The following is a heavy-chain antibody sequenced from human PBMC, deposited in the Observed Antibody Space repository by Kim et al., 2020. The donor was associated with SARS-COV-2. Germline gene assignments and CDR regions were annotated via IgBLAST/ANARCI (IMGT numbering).Heavy chain of an antibody. CDR3: ARKRADSRGFIDS. J-gene: IGHJ4*02. V-gene: IGHV4-59*12. CDR1: GAAFDDYY. CDR2: IHYNGKN. D-gene: IGHD3-22*01. Sequence: SETLSLTCTVSGAAFDDYYWSWIRQPPGKGLEWIGYIHYNGKNNYNPSLKSRATLSLDGSRNQFSLTLNFVTAADSAVYYCARKRADSRGFIDSWGQGTL.